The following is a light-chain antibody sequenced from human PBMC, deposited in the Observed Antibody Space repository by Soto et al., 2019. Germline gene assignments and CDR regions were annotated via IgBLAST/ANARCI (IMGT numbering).Light chain of an antibody. CDR1: SSDVGGYNY. CDR2: EVN. Sequence: QSVLTQPPSASESPGQSVTISCTGTSSDVGGYNYVSWYQQHPGKVPKLMVYEVNKRPSGVPDRFSGSKSGNTASLTVSGLQAEDEADYYCTSYAGGNNVFGTGTKVTVL. J-gene: IGLJ1*01. CDR3: TSYAGGNNV. V-gene: IGLV2-8*01.